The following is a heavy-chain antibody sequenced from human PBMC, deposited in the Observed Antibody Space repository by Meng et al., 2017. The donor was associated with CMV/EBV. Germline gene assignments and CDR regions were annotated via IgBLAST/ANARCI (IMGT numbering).Heavy chain of an antibody. J-gene: IGHJ4*02. Sequence: GGSLRLSCAASGFTFSGLTFSRSWMSWVRQTPGKGLEWVADISGDGGHVLYVDSLKGRFTISRDNAQNSVYLQMNSLRAEDSAVYYCARDPLCGALDYWGQGTLVTVSS. V-gene: IGHV3-7*01. CDR2: ISGDGGHV. D-gene: IGHD2-2*01. CDR3: ARDPLCGALDY. CDR1: GFTFSGLTFSRSW.